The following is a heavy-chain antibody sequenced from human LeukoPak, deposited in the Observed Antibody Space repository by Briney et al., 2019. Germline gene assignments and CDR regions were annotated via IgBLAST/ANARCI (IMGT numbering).Heavy chain of an antibody. CDR3: ATRLGYSSGWYGF. Sequence: GESLRISCEGSGYSFTSYWISWVRQMPGKGLDWMGIIYPGDSDTRYSPSFQGQVTISVDKSISTASLQWSSLKASDTAMYYCATRLGYSSGWYGFWGQGTLVTVSS. D-gene: IGHD6-19*01. CDR2: IYPGDSDT. V-gene: IGHV5-51*01. J-gene: IGHJ5*01. CDR1: GYSFTSYW.